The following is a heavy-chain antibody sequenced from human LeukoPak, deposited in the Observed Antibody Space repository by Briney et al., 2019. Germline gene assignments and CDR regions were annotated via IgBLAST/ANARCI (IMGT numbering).Heavy chain of an antibody. V-gene: IGHV4-34*01. J-gene: IGHJ4*02. Sequence: SETLSLTCAVYGGSFSGYYWSWIRQPPGKGLEWIGEINHSGSTNYNPSLKSRVTISVDTSKNQFSLKLSSVTAADTAVYYCARANQVLLWFGDLSPFDYWGQGILVTVSS. CDR2: INHSGST. CDR3: ARANQVLLWFGDLSPFDY. CDR1: GGSFSGYY. D-gene: IGHD3-10*01.